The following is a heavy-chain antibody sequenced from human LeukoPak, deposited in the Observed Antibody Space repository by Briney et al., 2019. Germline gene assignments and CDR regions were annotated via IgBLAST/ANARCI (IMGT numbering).Heavy chain of an antibody. V-gene: IGHV3-53*01. Sequence: GGSLRLSCAASGFTVRSNYMSWVRQAPGKGLEWVSIIYSGGDTYYADSVKGRFTISRDNSRNTLYLQMNSLRAEDTAVYYCAKDMYYYDSSGYHTFNDYWGQGTLVTVSS. D-gene: IGHD3-22*01. CDR3: AKDMYYYDSSGYHTFNDY. CDR2: IYSGGDT. J-gene: IGHJ4*02. CDR1: GFTVRSNY.